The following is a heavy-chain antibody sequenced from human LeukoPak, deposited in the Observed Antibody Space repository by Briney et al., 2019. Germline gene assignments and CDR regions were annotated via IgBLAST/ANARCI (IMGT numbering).Heavy chain of an antibody. CDR2: IYYSGST. CDR1: GGSISSSSYF. Sequence: PSETLSLTCTVSGGSISSSSYFWGWVRQPPGRGLEWIGTIYYSGSTYYSPSLKSRVTISVDTSKNHFSLKVSSVTAADTAVYYCARVFDDNAWYFDLWGRGTLVTVSS. V-gene: IGHV4-39*07. J-gene: IGHJ2*01. D-gene: IGHD3-3*01. CDR3: ARVFDDNAWYFDL.